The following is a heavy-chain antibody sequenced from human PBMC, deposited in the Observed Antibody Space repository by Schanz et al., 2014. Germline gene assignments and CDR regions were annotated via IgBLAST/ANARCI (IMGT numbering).Heavy chain of an antibody. Sequence: QVQLVQSGAEVKKPGASVKVSCKASGYTFTNHYLHWVRQAPGQGLEWMGRISPSSGGTNYAQNFQGRVTMTRDTSISTAYMELSSLRSDDTAVYYCARELRLEYYFDYWGQGTQVTVSS. V-gene: IGHV1-2*06. CDR3: ARELRLEYYFDY. J-gene: IGHJ4*02. D-gene: IGHD4-17*01. CDR2: ISPSSGGT. CDR1: GYTFTNHY.